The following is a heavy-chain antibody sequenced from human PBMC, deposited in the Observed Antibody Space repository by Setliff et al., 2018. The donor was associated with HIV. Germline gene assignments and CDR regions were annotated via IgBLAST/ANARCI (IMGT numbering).Heavy chain of an antibody. CDR2: ILPFFDTA. D-gene: IGHD6-19*01. Sequence: SVKVSCKVSGGTFTRNCISWVRQAPGQGLEWMGGILPFFDTANYAQKFQGRVTITADESTSTAYMELSSLRSDDTAVYYCARVQTMAVAGTQYYYMDVWGKGTTVTVSS. CDR1: GGTFTRNC. V-gene: IGHV1-69*13. CDR3: ARVQTMAVAGTQYYYMDV. J-gene: IGHJ6*03.